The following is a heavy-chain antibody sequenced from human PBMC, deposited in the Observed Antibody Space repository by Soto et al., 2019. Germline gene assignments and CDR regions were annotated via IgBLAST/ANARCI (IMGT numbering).Heavy chain of an antibody. CDR3: AREYYYDSSGFDY. V-gene: IGHV4-31*03. CDR1: GVSISIGGYY. D-gene: IGHD3-22*01. J-gene: IGHJ4*02. CDR2: IYYSGST. Sequence: LSLTCTVSGVSISIGGYYWTWIRQHPQRGLEWIGHIYYSGSTYYNPSLKSRVTISVDTSKNQFSLKLSSVTAADTAVYYCAREYYYDSSGFDYWGQGTLVTVSS.